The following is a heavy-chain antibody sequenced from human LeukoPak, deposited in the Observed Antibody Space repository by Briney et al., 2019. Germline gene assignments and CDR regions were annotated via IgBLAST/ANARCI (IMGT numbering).Heavy chain of an antibody. CDR3: ARDSDYGDYHFDY. D-gene: IGHD4-17*01. Sequence: PGGSLRLSCAASGLTLDDYAMHWVRQAPGKGLEWVSGISWNSGSKGYADSVKGRFTISRDNAKNSLYLQMSSLRAGDTAVYHCARDSDYGDYHFDYWGQGTLVTVSS. J-gene: IGHJ4*02. CDR1: GLTLDDYA. V-gene: IGHV3-9*01. CDR2: ISWNSGSK.